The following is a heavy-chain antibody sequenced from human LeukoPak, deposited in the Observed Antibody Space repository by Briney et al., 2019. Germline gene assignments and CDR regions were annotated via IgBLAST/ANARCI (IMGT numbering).Heavy chain of an antibody. CDR2: IIPRSGGT. CDR1: GYTFIGFY. CDR3: ARSNHYYGSGSGDAFDI. D-gene: IGHD3-10*01. V-gene: IGHV1-2*02. J-gene: IGHJ3*02. Sequence: ASVKVSCKASGYTFIGFYMQWVRQAPRQGLEWMGWIIPRSGGTNYAQKFQGRVTMTRDTSINTVYMELTRLRSDDTAVYYCARSNHYYGSGSGDAFDIWAKGQWSPSLQ.